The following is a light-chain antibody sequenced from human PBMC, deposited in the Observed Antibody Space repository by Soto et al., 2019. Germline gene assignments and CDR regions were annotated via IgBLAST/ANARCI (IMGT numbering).Light chain of an antibody. CDR3: QQYRSLIT. CDR2: DAS. CDR1: QSVSSSY. V-gene: IGKV3D-20*01. J-gene: IGKJ5*01. Sequence: MIMTQSPATLSLSPVEIATLSFGASQSVSSSYLAWYQLKPGLAPRLLIYDASSRATGIPDRFSGSGSGTDFTLTINRLEPEDSAVYYCQQYRSLITFGQGTRLEI.